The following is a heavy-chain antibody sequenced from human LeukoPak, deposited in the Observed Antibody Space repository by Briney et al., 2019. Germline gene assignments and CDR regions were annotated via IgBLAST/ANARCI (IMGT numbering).Heavy chain of an antibody. CDR3: ARAEGGPGFFDY. J-gene: IGHJ4*02. CDR1: GGTFSSYA. V-gene: IGHV1-69*13. D-gene: IGHD2-15*01. CDR2: IIPIFGTS. Sequence: SVKVSCKASGGTFSSYAISWVRQAPGQGLEWMGGIIPIFGTSNYAQKFQGRVTITADESTSTAYMELSSLRSEDTAVYYCARAEGGPGFFDYWGQGTLVTVSS.